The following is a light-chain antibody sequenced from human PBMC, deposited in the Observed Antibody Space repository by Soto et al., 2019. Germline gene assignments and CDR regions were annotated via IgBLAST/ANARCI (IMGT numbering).Light chain of an antibody. CDR1: NIGAGSD. Sequence: QSALTQPPSVSGAPGQRVTISCSNIGAGSDVHWYQHLPGTAPKLLIYGNNNRPSGVPDRFSGSKSGTSASLAVTGLQAEDEGDYYCQSYDSRLSGWFFGGGTKVTVL. CDR2: GNN. J-gene: IGLJ2*01. V-gene: IGLV1-40*01. CDR3: QSYDSRLSGWF.